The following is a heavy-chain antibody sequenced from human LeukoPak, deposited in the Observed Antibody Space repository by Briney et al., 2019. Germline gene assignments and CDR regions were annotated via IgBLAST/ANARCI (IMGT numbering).Heavy chain of an antibody. V-gene: IGHV3-49*04. CDR1: GFTFSSYA. J-gene: IGHJ4*02. CDR2: IRSKAYGGTT. Sequence: GGSLRLSCAASGFTFSSYAMSWVRQAPGKGLEWVGFIRSKAYGGTTEYAASVKGRFTISRDDSKSIAYLQVNSLKTEDTAVYYCSRVRGYSYGYGDYWGQGTLVTVS. D-gene: IGHD5-18*01. CDR3: SRVRGYSYGYGDY.